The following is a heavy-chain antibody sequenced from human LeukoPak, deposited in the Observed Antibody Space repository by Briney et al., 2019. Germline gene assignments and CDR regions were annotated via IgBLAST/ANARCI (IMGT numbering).Heavy chain of an antibody. CDR3: ARDPYGRGKANYFDN. Sequence: EASVKVSCKASGYTFTSYNMHWVRQAPGQGLEWMGIINPSGGSTNYAQKFQGRVTMTRDTSTNTLYMELSSLRSEDTAVYYCARDPYGRGKANYFDNWGQGTLVTVSS. V-gene: IGHV1-46*01. D-gene: IGHD3-10*01. CDR1: GYTFTSYN. CDR2: INPSGGST. J-gene: IGHJ4*02.